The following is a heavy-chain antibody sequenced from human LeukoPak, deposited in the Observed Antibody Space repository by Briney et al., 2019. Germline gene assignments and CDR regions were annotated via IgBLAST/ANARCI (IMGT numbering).Heavy chain of an antibody. V-gene: IGHV1-69*05. CDR1: GGTFSSYA. CDR3: ARVGYYYDSSGST. Sequence: SVKVSCKASGGTFSSYAISWVRQAPGQGLDWMGGIIPIFGTANYAQKFQGTVTITTAESTSTAYMGLSSLRTEDTAVYYCARVGYYYDSSGSTWGQGTLVTVSS. J-gene: IGHJ5*02. CDR2: IIPIFGTA. D-gene: IGHD3-22*01.